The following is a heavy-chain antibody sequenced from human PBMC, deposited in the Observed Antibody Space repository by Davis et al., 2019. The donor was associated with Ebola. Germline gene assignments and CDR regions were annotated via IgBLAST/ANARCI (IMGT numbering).Heavy chain of an antibody. J-gene: IGHJ4*02. CDR1: GFTFSTYA. CDR2: ISGSGSST. Sequence: GGSLRLSCAALGFTFSTYAMGWVRQAPGRGLEWFSGISGSGSSTYYADSVKGRFTVSRDNSRSTLFLELNRLRAEDTVVYYCAKYRRNSWTDFDYWGQGTLVTVSS. CDR3: AKYRRNSWTDFDY. D-gene: IGHD1-26*01. V-gene: IGHV3-23*01.